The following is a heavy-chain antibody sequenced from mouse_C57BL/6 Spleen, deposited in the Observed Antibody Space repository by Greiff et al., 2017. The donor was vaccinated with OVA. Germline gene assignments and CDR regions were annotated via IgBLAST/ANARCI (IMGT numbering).Heavy chain of an antibody. J-gene: IGHJ2*01. Sequence: QVQLQQPGAELVRPGSSVKLSCKASGYTFTSYWMDWVKQRPGQGLEWIGNIYPSDSETNYNQKFKDKATLTVDKSSRTAYLQLSSLTSEDSAVYFCARMYGYYHFDYWGQGTTLTVSS. CDR1: GYTFTSYW. CDR2: IYPSDSET. CDR3: ARMYGYYHFDY. D-gene: IGHD2-3*01. V-gene: IGHV1-61*01.